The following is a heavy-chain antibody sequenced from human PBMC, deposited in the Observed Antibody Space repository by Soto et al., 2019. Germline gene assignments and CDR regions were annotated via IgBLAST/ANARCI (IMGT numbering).Heavy chain of an antibody. CDR2: RRNTANSYTT. V-gene: IGHV3-72*01. CDR3: ARTPPLPGQYHLEY. CDR1: GFALSDYY. J-gene: IGHJ4*02. Sequence: EVLLVESGGGLVQPGGSLRLSCATSGFALSDYYIDWVRQAPGKGLEWVGRRRNTANSYTTEYAASVKGRFTISRDDSENSLHLQMDSLNTEDTAVYYCARTPPLPGQYHLEYWGLGTLVTVSS. D-gene: IGHD1-26*01.